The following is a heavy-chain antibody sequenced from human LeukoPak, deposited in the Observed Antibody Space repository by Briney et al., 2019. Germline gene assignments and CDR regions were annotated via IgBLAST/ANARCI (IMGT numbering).Heavy chain of an antibody. V-gene: IGHV3-23*01. J-gene: IGHJ4*02. CDR1: GFTFSSYA. CDR2: ISGSGGST. CDR3: ATPARPELHGGLDFDY. Sequence: PGESLRLSCAASGFTFSSYAMSWVRQAPGKGLEWVSAISGSGGSTYYADSVKGRFTISRDNSKNTLYLQMNSLRAEDTAVYYCATPARPELHGGLDFDYWGQGTLVTVSS. D-gene: IGHD1-26*01.